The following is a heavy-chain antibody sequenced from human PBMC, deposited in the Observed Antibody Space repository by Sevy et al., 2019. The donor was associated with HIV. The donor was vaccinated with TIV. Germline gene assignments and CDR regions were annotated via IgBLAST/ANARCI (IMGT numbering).Heavy chain of an antibody. D-gene: IGHD6-19*01. Sequence: GGSLRLSCAISGFTVNDKYIIWVRQAPGKGLEWVSVFFRSGSTYYADSGKGRFTISRDNSKNTVDLQMNSVRGEDTAVYYCVSLFLSYRSGWSYFDYWGQGTLVTVSS. CDR3: VSLFLSYRSGWSYFDY. J-gene: IGHJ4*02. CDR2: FFRSGST. V-gene: IGHV3-66*02. CDR1: GFTVNDKY.